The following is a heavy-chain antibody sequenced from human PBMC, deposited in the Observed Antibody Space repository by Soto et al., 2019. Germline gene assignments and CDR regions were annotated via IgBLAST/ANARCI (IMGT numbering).Heavy chain of an antibody. CDR1: GGSISRSNW. J-gene: IGHJ6*02. V-gene: IGHV4-4*02. CDR2: IYRSGST. D-gene: IGHD3-3*01. CDR3: ASDVEVSFFGVVPPYGMDV. Sequence: QVQLQESGPGLVKPSGTLSLTCVVSGGSISRSNWWSWVRQSPGKGLEWIGEIYRSGSTNYNPSLKCRVTMSVDKSKNQFSLPLNSLTAADTAVYYCASDVEVSFFGVVPPYGMDVWGQGTTVTVS.